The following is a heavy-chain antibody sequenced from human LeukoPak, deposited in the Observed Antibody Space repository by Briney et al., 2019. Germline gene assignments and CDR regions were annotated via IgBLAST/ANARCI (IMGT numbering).Heavy chain of an antibody. D-gene: IGHD1-26*01. J-gene: IGHJ3*02. CDR1: GYTFTGYY. Sequence: ASVKVSCKASGYTFTGYYMHWVRQAPGQGLEWMGWINPNSGGTNYAQKFQGRVTMTRDTSISTAYMELSRLRSDDTAVHYCAREGVGAIDAFDIWGQGTMVTVSS. V-gene: IGHV1-2*02. CDR2: INPNSGGT. CDR3: AREGVGAIDAFDI.